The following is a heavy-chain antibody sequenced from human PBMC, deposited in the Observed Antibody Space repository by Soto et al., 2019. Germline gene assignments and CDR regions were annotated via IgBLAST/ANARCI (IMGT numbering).Heavy chain of an antibody. CDR3: ARDHSKVVVAATAGGMDV. Sequence: ASVKVSCKASGYTFTSYGISWVRQAPGQGLEWMGWISAYNGNTNYAQKLQGWVTMTRDTSISTAYMELSRLRSDDTAVYYCARDHSKVVVAATAGGMDVWGQGTTVTVSS. J-gene: IGHJ6*02. D-gene: IGHD2-15*01. CDR1: GYTFTSYG. V-gene: IGHV1-18*01. CDR2: ISAYNGNT.